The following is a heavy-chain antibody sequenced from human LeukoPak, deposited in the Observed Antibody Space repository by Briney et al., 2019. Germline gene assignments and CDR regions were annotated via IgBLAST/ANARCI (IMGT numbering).Heavy chain of an antibody. J-gene: IGHJ4*02. CDR3: AKAIARGADY. CDR2: ISSSSSYI. D-gene: IGHD3-10*01. CDR1: GFTFSSYS. V-gene: IGHV3-21*01. Sequence: PGGSLRLSCAASGFTFSSYSMNWVRQAPGKGLEWVSSISSSSSYIYYADSVKGRFTISRDNAKNTMYLQIDSLRVEDTAVYYCAKAIARGADYWGQGTLVTVSS.